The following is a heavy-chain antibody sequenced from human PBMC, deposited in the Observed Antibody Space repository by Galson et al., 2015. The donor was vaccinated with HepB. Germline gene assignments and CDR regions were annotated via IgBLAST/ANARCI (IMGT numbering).Heavy chain of an antibody. V-gene: IGHV4-39*01. CDR1: GASISSSSYY. CDR3: ASRHRLTEWGIAAAGIAY. D-gene: IGHD6-13*01. Sequence: ETLSLTCTVSGASISSSSYYWGWIRQPPGKGLEWIGSIYYTGSTYYNPSLKSRVTISVDTSKNQFSLKLTSVTAADTAVFYCASRHRLTEWGIAAAGIAYWGQGTLVAVSS. CDR2: IYYTGST. J-gene: IGHJ4*02.